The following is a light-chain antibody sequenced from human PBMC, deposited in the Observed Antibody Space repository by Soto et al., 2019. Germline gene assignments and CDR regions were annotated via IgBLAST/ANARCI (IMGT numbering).Light chain of an antibody. CDR3: QQSYSSWAT. J-gene: IGKJ4*01. V-gene: IGKV1-39*01. Sequence: DIQMTQSPSSLSASVGDRVTITCRARQSISNYLNWYQLKPGKVPKLLIYAASTLQTGVPSRFSGSGSGTDFTLTISSLQPGDSASYYSQQSYSSWATFGGGTKVEIK. CDR2: AAS. CDR1: QSISNY.